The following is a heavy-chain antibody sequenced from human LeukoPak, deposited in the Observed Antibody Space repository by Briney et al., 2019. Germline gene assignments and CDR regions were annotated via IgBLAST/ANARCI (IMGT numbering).Heavy chain of an antibody. Sequence: KPSETLSLTCTVSGGSISSYYWSWIRQPPGKGLEWIGYIYYSESTNYNPSLKSRVTISVDTSKNQFSLRLSSVTAADTAVYYCARVTGYVMEDYFDYWGQGTLVTVSS. CDR3: ARVTGYVMEDYFDY. J-gene: IGHJ4*02. CDR2: IYYSEST. V-gene: IGHV4-59*01. D-gene: IGHD6-13*01. CDR1: GGSISSYY.